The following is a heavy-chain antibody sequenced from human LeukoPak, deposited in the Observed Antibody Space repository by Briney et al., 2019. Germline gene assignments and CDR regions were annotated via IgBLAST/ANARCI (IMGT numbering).Heavy chain of an antibody. J-gene: IGHJ4*02. CDR3: ARVPRLSGYEFDY. D-gene: IGHD5-12*01. CDR1: GGSISSYY. CDR2: IYYSGST. V-gene: IGHV4-59*01. Sequence: SETLSLTCTVSGGSISSYYRSWIRQPPGKGLEWIGYIYYSGSTNYNPSLKSRVTISVDMSKNQFSLKLSSVTAADTAVYYRARVPRLSGYEFDYWGQGTLVTVSS.